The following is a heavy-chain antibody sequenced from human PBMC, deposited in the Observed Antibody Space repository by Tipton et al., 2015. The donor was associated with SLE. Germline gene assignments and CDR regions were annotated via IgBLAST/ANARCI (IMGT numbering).Heavy chain of an antibody. CDR3: AKDPSAAGYYFDY. V-gene: IGHV3-30*02. Sequence: SLRLSCAASGFNFSTSGLHWVRQAPGKGLEWLTFIRYDGNKKYYADSVKGRFTISRDNSKNTLYLQMNSLRVEDTAIYYCAKDPSAAGYYFDYWGQGTLLTVSS. J-gene: IGHJ4*02. D-gene: IGHD6-25*01. CDR2: IRYDGNKK. CDR1: GFNFSTSG.